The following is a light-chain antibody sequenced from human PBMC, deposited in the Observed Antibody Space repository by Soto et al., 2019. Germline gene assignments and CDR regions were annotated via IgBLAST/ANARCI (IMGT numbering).Light chain of an antibody. CDR1: SSDVGNYNF. V-gene: IGLV2-23*02. Sequence: QSALTQPASVSGSPGQSITVSCTGASSDVGNYNFVSWYQQHPGKAPKLMIYEVSKRPSGVSNRFSGSKSGNTASLTISGLQAEDEADYYCCSYAGSNITLIFGTGTKVTVL. CDR3: CSYAGSNITLI. J-gene: IGLJ1*01. CDR2: EVS.